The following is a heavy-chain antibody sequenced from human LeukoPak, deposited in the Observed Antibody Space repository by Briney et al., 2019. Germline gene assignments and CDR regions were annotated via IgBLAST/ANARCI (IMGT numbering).Heavy chain of an antibody. Sequence: PSQTLSLTCTVSGGSISSGSYYWSWIRQPAGKGLEWIGRIYTSGSTNYNPSLKSRVTISVDTSKNQFSLKLSSVTAADTAVYYCARAPLYYDSRGYYYYYGMDVWGHGTTVTVSS. J-gene: IGHJ6*02. V-gene: IGHV4-61*02. CDR2: IYTSGST. CDR1: GGSISSGSYY. CDR3: ARAPLYYDSRGYYYYYGMDV. D-gene: IGHD3-22*01.